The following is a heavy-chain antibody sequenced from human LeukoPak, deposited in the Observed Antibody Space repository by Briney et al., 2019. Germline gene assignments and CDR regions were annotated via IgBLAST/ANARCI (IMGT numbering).Heavy chain of an antibody. CDR3: ARRGYYYDSSGYYLGGFDY. CDR2: ITSSSSYV. CDR1: GFSFSTYN. Sequence: PGGSLRLSCEASGFSFSTYNMNWVRQAPGQRLEWISSITSSSSYVFYADSVRGRFTISRDNAKNSLYLQMNSLRAEDTAVYYCARRGYYYDSSGYYLGGFDYWGQGTLVTVSS. D-gene: IGHD3-22*01. V-gene: IGHV3-21*01. J-gene: IGHJ4*02.